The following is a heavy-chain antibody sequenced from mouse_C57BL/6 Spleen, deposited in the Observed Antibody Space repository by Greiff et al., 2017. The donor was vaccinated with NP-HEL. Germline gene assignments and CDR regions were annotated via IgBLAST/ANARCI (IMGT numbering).Heavy chain of an antibody. J-gene: IGHJ1*03. D-gene: IGHD1-1*01. CDR3: ARDGDYYGSSSWYFDV. V-gene: IGHV5-16*01. CDR1: GFTFSDYY. Sequence: EVKVEESEGGLVQPGSSMKLSCTASGFTFSDYYMAWVRQVPEKGLEWVANINYDGSSTYYLDSLKSRFIISRDNAKNILYLQMSSLKSEDTATYYCARDGDYYGSSSWYFDVWGTGTTVTVSS. CDR2: INYDGSST.